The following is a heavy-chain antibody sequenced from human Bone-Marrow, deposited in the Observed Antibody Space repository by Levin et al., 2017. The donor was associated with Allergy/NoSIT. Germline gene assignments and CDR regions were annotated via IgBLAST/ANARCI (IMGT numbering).Heavy chain of an antibody. Sequence: LRLSCTVSGGSISSGDYYWSWIRQPPGKGLEWTGYIDYSGRTSYNPSLKSRLTLSVDMSKNHFSLKLNSVTAADTAVYYCARIQWLRFYYFDSWGQGTLVTVSS. V-gene: IGHV4-30-4*01. CDR2: IDYSGRT. CDR3: ARIQWLRFYYFDS. D-gene: IGHD5-12*01. CDR1: GGSISSGDYY. J-gene: IGHJ4*02.